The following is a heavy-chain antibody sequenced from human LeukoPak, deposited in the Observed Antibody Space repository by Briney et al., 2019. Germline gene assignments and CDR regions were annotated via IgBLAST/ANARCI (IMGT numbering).Heavy chain of an antibody. CDR1: RGSISSSSYT. CDR3: AGGYCSTTTCYVDNWFDP. Sequence: SETLSLTCTVSRGSISSSSYTWGWIRPPPGTGLEWIGNIYYSGRTYYNPSLKSRVTISVDTSKNQFSLKLNSVTAADTAVYYCAGGYCSTTTCYVDNWFDPWGQGALVTVSS. CDR2: IYYSGRT. D-gene: IGHD2-2*01. J-gene: IGHJ5*02. V-gene: IGHV4-39*01.